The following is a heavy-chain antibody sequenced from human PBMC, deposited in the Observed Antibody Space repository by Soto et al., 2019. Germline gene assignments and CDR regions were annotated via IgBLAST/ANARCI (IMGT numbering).Heavy chain of an antibody. CDR2: IIPIFGTA. CDR3: ARGIVVVVAATAAFDV. D-gene: IGHD2-15*01. CDR1: GGTFSSYA. V-gene: IGHV1-69*06. J-gene: IGHJ3*01. Sequence: QVQLVQSGAEVKKPGSSVKVSCKASGGTFSSYAISWVRQAPGQGLEWMGGIIPIFGTANYAQKFQGRVTINADKSTSTAYMELSSLRSEDTAVYYCARGIVVVVAATAAFDVWGQGTMVTVSS.